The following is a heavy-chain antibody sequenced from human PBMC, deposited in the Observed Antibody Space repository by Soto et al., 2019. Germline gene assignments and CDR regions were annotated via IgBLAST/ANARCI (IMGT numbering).Heavy chain of an antibody. V-gene: IGHV6-1*01. D-gene: IGHD6-19*01. CDR1: GDSVSSYSTA. CDR3: ARGGLISVAAEFDS. Sequence: PSQTLSLTCAISGDSVSSYSTAWNWIRQSPSGGLEWLGRTYYRSKWYDDYGLSVKSRITISPDTSTNQFSLHLNSVTPEDTAIYYCARGGLISVAAEFDSWSQGTLVTVSS. J-gene: IGHJ4*02. CDR2: TYYRSKWYD.